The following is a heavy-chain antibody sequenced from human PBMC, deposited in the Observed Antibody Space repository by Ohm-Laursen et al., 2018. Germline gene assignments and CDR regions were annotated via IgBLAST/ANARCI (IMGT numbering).Heavy chain of an antibody. CDR3: AGAVSFYDPSDS. Sequence: RSLRLSCAASGFTFSSYGMHWVRQAPGKGLEWVAVISYDGSNKYYADSVKGRFTISRDNAKNTLYLQMNSLRAEDTAVYYCAGAVSFYDPSDSWGQGTLVTVSS. V-gene: IGHV3-30*03. J-gene: IGHJ4*02. CDR2: ISYDGSNK. D-gene: IGHD2/OR15-2a*01. CDR1: GFTFSSYG.